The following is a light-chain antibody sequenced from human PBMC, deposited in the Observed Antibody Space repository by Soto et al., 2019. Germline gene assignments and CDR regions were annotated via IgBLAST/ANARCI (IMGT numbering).Light chain of an antibody. J-gene: IGKJ4*01. CDR2: GAS. V-gene: IGKV3-20*01. Sequence: EIVLTQSPGTLSLSPGERATLSCRASQSVSSSFLAWYQQKPGQAPRLLIYGASSRATGIPDRFSGSGSGTDFTLTISTLEPEDVAVYYCQQYGSTPHTFGGATKVEIK. CDR1: QSVSSSF. CDR3: QQYGSTPHT.